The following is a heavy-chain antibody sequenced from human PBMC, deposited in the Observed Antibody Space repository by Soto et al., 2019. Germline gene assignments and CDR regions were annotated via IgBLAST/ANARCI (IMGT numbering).Heavy chain of an antibody. CDR3: ASYDSSGFSPLDY. CDR1: GFTLSGSA. D-gene: IGHD3-22*01. J-gene: IGHJ4*02. CDR2: ISSNGVGI. V-gene: IGHV3-64*01. Sequence: GGSLRLSCAASGFTLSGSAMDWVRQAPGKGLEYVSGISSNGVGIYYANSVQGRFTISRDNSKNTVYLQMDSLRAEDTAVYYCASYDSSGFSPLDYWGQGTLVTVSS.